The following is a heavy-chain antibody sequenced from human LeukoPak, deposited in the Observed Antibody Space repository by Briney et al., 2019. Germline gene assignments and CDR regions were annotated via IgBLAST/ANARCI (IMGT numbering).Heavy chain of an antibody. D-gene: IGHD2-2*01. J-gene: IGHJ5*02. CDR3: ARPSSKAYNWFDP. V-gene: IGHV4-39*01. CDR2: IYYSGST. Sequence: SETLSLTCTVSGGSISSSSYYWGWIRQPPGKGLEWIGGIYYSGSTYYNPSLKSRVTISVDTSKNQFSLKLSSVTAADTAVYYCARPSSKAYNWFDPWGQGTLVTVSS. CDR1: GGSISSSSYY.